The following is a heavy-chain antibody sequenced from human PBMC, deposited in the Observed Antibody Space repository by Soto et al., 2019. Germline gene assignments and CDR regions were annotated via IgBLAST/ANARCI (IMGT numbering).Heavy chain of an antibody. J-gene: IGHJ4*02. CDR3: AREVQVHTPAFVY. D-gene: IGHD3-10*01. CDR2: ISPMFGAA. Sequence: QVQLVQSGAEMKKPGSSVKVSCQSSGGTFNTYAMNWVRQAPGQGPEWMGDISPMFGAANYAPKFQGTVTITADESTGTSYMQLSSLTSEDTPLYFCAREVQVHTPAFVYWGQGTLVTVSS. CDR1: GGTFNTYA. V-gene: IGHV1-69*19.